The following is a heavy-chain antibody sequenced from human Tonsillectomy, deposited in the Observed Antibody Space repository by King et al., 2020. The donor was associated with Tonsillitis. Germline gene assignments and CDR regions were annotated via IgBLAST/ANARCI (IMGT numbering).Heavy chain of an antibody. J-gene: IGHJ4*02. CDR3: ARFSLGGSGYSTTDY. Sequence: QLQESGPGLVKPSETLSLTCTVSGGSISSSSYYWGWIRQPPGKGLEWIGNIYYSGSTYYNPSLKSRVTISVDTSKNQFSLKLSSVTAADTAVYYCARFSLGGSGYSTTDYWGQGTLVTVSS. V-gene: IGHV4-39*07. CDR1: GGSISSSSYY. D-gene: IGHD3-22*01. CDR2: IYYSGST.